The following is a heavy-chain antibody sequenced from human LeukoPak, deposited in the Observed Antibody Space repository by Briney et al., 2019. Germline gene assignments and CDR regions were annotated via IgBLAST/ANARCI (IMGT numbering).Heavy chain of an antibody. D-gene: IGHD1-26*01. J-gene: IGHJ5*02. V-gene: IGHV4-38-2*02. Sequence: KPSETLSLTCTVSGYSISSGYYWGWIRQPPGKGLEWIGSIYHSGSTYYNPSLKSRVTISVDTSKNQFSLRVDSMSAADTAVYYCARATHDVGATAFDHWGRGILVTVSS. CDR2: IYHSGST. CDR3: ARATHDVGATAFDH. CDR1: GYSISSGYY.